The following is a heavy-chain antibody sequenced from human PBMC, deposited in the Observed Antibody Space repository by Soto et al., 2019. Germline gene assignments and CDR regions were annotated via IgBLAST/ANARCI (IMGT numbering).Heavy chain of an antibody. J-gene: IGHJ5*02. V-gene: IGHV3-48*02. CDR3: ARDQSDYDFWSGTNWFDP. Sequence: GGSLRLSCAASGFTFSSYSMNWVRQAPGKGLEWVSYISSSSSTIYYADSVKGRFTISRDNAKNSLYLQMNSLRDEDTAVYYCARDQSDYDFWSGTNWFDPWGQGTLVTVSS. CDR2: ISSSSSTI. D-gene: IGHD3-3*01. CDR1: GFTFSSYS.